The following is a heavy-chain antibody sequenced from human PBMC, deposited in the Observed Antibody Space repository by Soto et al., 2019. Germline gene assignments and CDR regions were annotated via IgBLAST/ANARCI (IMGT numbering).Heavy chain of an antibody. CDR3: ARSSPPATDEWLFFYYYGMDV. Sequence: QVQLVQSGAEVKKPGASVKVSCKASGYTFTSYAMHWVRQAPGQRLEWMGWINAGNGNTKYSQKFQGRVTITRDTSASTAYMELSSLRSEDTAVYYCARSSPPATDEWLFFYYYGMDVWGQGTTVTVSS. D-gene: IGHD3-3*01. V-gene: IGHV1-3*01. CDR1: GYTFTSYA. J-gene: IGHJ6*02. CDR2: INAGNGNT.